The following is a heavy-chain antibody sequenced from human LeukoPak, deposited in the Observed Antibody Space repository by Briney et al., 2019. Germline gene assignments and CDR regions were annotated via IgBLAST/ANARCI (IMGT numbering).Heavy chain of an antibody. CDR2: IYYSGST. CDR1: GVSISSGGYY. D-gene: IGHD6-13*01. CDR3: ARFDGTPQGDAFDI. Sequence: SETLSLTCTVSGVSISSGGYYWSWIRQHPGKGLEWIGYIYYSGSTYYNPSLKSRVTISVDTSKNQFSLKLSSVTAADTAVYYCARFDGTPQGDAFDIWGQGTMVTVSS. V-gene: IGHV4-31*03. J-gene: IGHJ3*02.